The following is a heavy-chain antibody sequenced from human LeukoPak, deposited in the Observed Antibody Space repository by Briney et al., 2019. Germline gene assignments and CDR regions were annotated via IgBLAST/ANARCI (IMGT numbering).Heavy chain of an antibody. V-gene: IGHV1-3*01. J-gene: IGHJ3*02. CDR3: TIGLAGDWDAFDI. D-gene: IGHD6-19*01. Sequence: GASVKVSCKNSGYTFTTCAVHWVRQAPGQRLEWMGWIHADSGNTKYSQKLQGRVAIARDTSASTIYMELTSLRIEDTAVYFCTIGLAGDWDAFDIWGLGTMVTVSS. CDR1: GYTFTTCA. CDR2: IHADSGNT.